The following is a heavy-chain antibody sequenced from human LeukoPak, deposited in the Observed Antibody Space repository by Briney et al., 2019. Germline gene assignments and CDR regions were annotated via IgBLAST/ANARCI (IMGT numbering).Heavy chain of an antibody. J-gene: IGHJ4*02. V-gene: IGHV1-8*01. CDR3: ARGRGGRRIQLWLRTDY. D-gene: IGHD5-18*01. CDR2: MNPNGGNT. Sequence: ASVKVSCKASGYTFTSYDINWVRQATGQGLEWMGWMNPNGGNTGYAQKFQGRVTMTRNTSISTAYMELSSLRSEDTAVYYCARGRGGRRIQLWLRTDYWGQGTLVTVSS. CDR1: GYTFTSYD.